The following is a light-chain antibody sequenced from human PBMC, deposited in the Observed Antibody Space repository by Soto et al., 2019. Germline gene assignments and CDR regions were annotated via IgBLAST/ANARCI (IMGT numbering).Light chain of an antibody. V-gene: IGKV1-39*01. Sequence: DIQMTQSPSSLSVSVGDRVTITCRASQSISSYLNWYQQKPGKAPKLLVYDASSLQSGVPSRFSGSGSGTDFTLTISSLQPEDFATYYCQQSYSNPYTFGQGTQLEIK. CDR2: DAS. CDR1: QSISSY. CDR3: QQSYSNPYT. J-gene: IGKJ2*01.